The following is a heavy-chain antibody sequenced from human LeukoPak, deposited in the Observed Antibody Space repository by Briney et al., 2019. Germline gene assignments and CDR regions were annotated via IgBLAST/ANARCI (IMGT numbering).Heavy chain of an antibody. D-gene: IGHD3-22*01. Sequence: ASVKVSCKASGYTFTSYDINWVRQATGQGLEWMGRMNPNSGNTAYAQKFQGRVTIIRNTSISTAYMELSSLRSEDTAIYYCAREDYYDSGSSDYWGQGTLVTVSS. V-gene: IGHV1-8*03. J-gene: IGHJ4*02. CDR3: AREDYYDSGSSDY. CDR2: MNPNSGNT. CDR1: GYTFTSYD.